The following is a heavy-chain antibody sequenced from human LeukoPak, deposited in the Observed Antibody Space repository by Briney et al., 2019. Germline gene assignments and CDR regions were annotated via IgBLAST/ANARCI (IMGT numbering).Heavy chain of an antibody. CDR2: INHSGST. D-gene: IGHD3-10*01. CDR1: GGSFSGYY. Sequence: PSETLSLTCAVYGGSFSGYYWSWIRQPPGKGLEWIGEINHSGSTNYDPSLKSRATISVDTSKNQFSLKLSSVTAADTAVYYCARGPIGRIWGQGTMVTVSS. CDR3: ARGPIGRI. J-gene: IGHJ3*02. V-gene: IGHV4-34*01.